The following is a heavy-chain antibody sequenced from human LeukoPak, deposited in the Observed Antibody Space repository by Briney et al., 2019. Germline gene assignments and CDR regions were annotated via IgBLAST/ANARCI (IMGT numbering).Heavy chain of an antibody. Sequence: SDTLSLTCTVSGGSINSNSNCWGSVRQPRGTGPGRIGSIYYRGKTYYESSLTMRIPISMDTSTNQFYLTLTSMSVEDTAVYYCARHSFEGARLNRFASWGQGTLVTVS. CDR1: GGSINSNSNC. J-gene: IGHJ4*02. V-gene: IGHV4-39*01. D-gene: IGHD1-14*01. CDR3: ARHSFEGARLNRFAS. CDR2: IYYRGKT.